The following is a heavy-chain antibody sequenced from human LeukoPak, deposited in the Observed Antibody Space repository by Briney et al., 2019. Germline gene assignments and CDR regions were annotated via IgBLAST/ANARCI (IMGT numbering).Heavy chain of an antibody. CDR3: APLGAGPIDY. V-gene: IGHV3-48*02. Sequence: PGRSLRLSCAASGFTFSSYSMNWVRQAPGKGLEWVSYISSRSGTIYYGDSVKGRFTISRDNAKNSLYLQMNSLRDEDTAVYYCAPLGAGPIDYWGQGTLVTVSS. J-gene: IGHJ4*02. CDR1: GFTFSSYS. CDR2: ISSRSGTI. D-gene: IGHD6-19*01.